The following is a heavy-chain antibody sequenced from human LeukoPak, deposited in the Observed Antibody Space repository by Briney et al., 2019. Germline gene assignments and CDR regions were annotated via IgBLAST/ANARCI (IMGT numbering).Heavy chain of an antibody. V-gene: IGHV5-51*01. D-gene: IGHD3-10*01. CDR1: GYSFTSYW. Sequence: GESLKISWKGSGYSFTSYWIGWGRQMPGRGLEWMGIIYPGDSDTRCSPSFQGQVTISADKSITTAYLQWSSLKASDTAMYYCARWDGYYGSGTPYYYMDVWGKGTTVTVSS. J-gene: IGHJ6*03. CDR3: ARWDGYYGSGTPYYYMDV. CDR2: IYPGDSDT.